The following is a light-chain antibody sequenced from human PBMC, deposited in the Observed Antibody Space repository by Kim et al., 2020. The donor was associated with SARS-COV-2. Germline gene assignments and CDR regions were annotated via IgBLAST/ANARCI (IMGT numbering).Light chain of an antibody. Sequence: QSVLTQPPSVSATPGHKVTISCSGSRSNIGNNPVSWYQQFPGTAPRLITYDNDKRPSGIADRFSSSKSGTSATLGITGLRTGDEADYYCATWDGSLSVGVFGGGTQLTVL. V-gene: IGLV1-51*01. J-gene: IGLJ3*02. CDR1: RSNIGNNP. CDR2: DND. CDR3: ATWDGSLSVGV.